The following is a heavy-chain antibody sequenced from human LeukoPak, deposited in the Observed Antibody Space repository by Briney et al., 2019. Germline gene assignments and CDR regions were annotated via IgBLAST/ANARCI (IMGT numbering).Heavy chain of an antibody. Sequence: PSETLSLTCAVYGGSFSGYYWSWIRQPPGKGLGWIGEINHSGSTNYNPSLKSRVTISVDTSKNQFSLKLSSVTAADTAVYYCARGRIYGLDYWGQGTLVTVSS. J-gene: IGHJ4*02. CDR2: INHSGST. V-gene: IGHV4-34*01. CDR1: GGSFSGYY. D-gene: IGHD4-17*01. CDR3: ARGRIYGLDY.